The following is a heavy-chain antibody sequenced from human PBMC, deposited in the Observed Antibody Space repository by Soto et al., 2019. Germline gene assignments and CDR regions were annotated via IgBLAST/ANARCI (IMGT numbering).Heavy chain of an antibody. Sequence: APVKLSCKASGGPFSSYAISWLRQAPVQGLEWMGGIIPSFGTANYAQKFQGRVTITADESTSTAYMELSSLRSEDTAVYYCASEGAAGTPYYYCYGMDVWGQGTTVTVSS. D-gene: IGHD6-13*01. J-gene: IGHJ6*02. V-gene: IGHV1-69*13. CDR1: GGPFSSYA. CDR3: ASEGAAGTPYYYCYGMDV. CDR2: IIPSFGTA.